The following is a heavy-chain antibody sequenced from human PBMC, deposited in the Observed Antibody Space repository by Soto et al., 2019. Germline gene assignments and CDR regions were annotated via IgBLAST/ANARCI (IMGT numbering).Heavy chain of an antibody. J-gene: IGHJ6*02. V-gene: IGHV1-2*04. CDR3: AREGIAPEPNYYGMDV. CDR2: INPNSGGT. D-gene: IGHD6-25*01. CDR1: GYTFTGYY. Sequence: ASVKVSCKASGYTFTGYYMHWVRQAPGQGLEWMGWINPNSGGTNYAQKFQGWVTMTRDTSISTAYMELSRLRSDDTAVYYCAREGIAPEPNYYGMDVWGQGTTVTVSS.